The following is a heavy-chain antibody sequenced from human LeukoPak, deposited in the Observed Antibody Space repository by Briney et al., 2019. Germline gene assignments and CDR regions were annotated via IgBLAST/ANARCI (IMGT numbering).Heavy chain of an antibody. CDR3: ARDSYNGDYVPGYFQH. CDR2: IKQDGSEN. D-gene: IGHD4-17*01. J-gene: IGHJ1*01. CDR1: GFTFSSYW. V-gene: IGHV3-7*01. Sequence: SLRLSCAASGFTFSSYWMSWVRQAPGKGLEWVANIKQDGSENYYVDSVKGRFTISRDNAKNSLYLQMNSLRAEDTAVYYCARDSYNGDYVPGYFQHWGQGTLVTVSS.